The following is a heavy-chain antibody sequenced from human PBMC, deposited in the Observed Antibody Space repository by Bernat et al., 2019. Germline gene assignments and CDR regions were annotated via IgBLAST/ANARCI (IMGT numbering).Heavy chain of an antibody. J-gene: IGHJ4*02. V-gene: IGHV3-21*01. CDR3: ARGWDYDFWSGYYLGY. D-gene: IGHD3-3*01. CDR2: ISSSGSYI. CDR1: GFTFSNYS. Sequence: EVQLVESGGGLVKPGGSLRLSCAASGFTFSNYSMNWVRQAPGKGLEWVSSISSSGSYIYYADSLKGRLTISRDNAKNSLYLQMNSLRAEDTAVYYCARGWDYDFWSGYYLGYWGQGTLVTVSS.